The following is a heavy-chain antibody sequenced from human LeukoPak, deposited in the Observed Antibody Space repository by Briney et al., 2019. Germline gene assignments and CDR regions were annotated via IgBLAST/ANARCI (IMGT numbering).Heavy chain of an antibody. CDR1: GLTFSSYA. CDR2: ISGSGGST. V-gene: IGHV3-23*01. Sequence: GGSLRLSCAASGLTFSSYAMSWVRQAPGKGLVWVSAISGSGGSTYYADSVKGRFTISRDNSKNTLYLQMNSLRAKDTAVYYCAKDINVLLWFGELLYRGSYFDYWGQGTLVTVSS. D-gene: IGHD3-10*01. J-gene: IGHJ4*02. CDR3: AKDINVLLWFGELLYRGSYFDY.